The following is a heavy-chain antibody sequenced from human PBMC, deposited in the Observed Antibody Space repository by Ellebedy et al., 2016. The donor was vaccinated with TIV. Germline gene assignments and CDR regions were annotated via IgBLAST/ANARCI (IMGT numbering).Heavy chain of an antibody. Sequence: MPSETLSLTCSVSGYSISNNYYWGWLRPPPGKGLEWIGSIYHSGSTYYNSSLKTRVTISLDTSKNKFSLKLSSVTAADTAVYYCARDADWKYDDWGQGILVTVSS. CDR2: IYHSGST. V-gene: IGHV4-38-2*02. CDR3: ARDADWKYDD. J-gene: IGHJ4*02. CDR1: GYSISNNYY. D-gene: IGHD1-1*01.